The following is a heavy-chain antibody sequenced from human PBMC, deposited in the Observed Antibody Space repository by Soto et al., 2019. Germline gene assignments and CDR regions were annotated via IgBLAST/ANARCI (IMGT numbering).Heavy chain of an antibody. CDR1: GGSISSGDYY. CDR3: ARGDVEGATGGDY. D-gene: IGHD1-26*01. V-gene: IGHV4-30-4*01. J-gene: IGHJ4*02. CDR2: IYYSGST. Sequence: QVQLQESGPGLVKPSQTLSLTCAVSGGSISSGDYYWSWIRQPPGKGLEWIGYIYYSGSTYYNPSLKSRVTISVDTSKNQFSLKLSSVTAADTAVYYCARGDVEGATGGDYWGQGTLVTVSS.